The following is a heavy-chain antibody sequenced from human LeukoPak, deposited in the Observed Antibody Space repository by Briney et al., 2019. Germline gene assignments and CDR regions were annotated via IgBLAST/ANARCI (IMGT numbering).Heavy chain of an antibody. CDR1: GFTFSSYS. Sequence: GGSLRLSCAASGFTFSSYSMNWVRQAPGKGLEWVSSISSSSSYIYYADSVKGRFTISRDNAKNSLYLQMNSLRAEDTAVYYCARVGDILRNYFDYWGQGTLVTVSS. V-gene: IGHV3-21*01. CDR3: ARVGDILRNYFDY. D-gene: IGHD3-9*01. J-gene: IGHJ4*02. CDR2: ISSSSSYI.